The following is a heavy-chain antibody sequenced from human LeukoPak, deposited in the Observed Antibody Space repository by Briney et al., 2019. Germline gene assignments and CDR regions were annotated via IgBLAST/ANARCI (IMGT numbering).Heavy chain of an antibody. CDR1: GFTFSSYA. CDR2: ISGSGGST. V-gene: IGHV3-23*01. J-gene: IGHJ4*02. CDR3: AKATIVVVVAAYYFDY. D-gene: IGHD2-15*01. Sequence: GGSLRLSCAASGFTFSSYAMSWVRQAPGKGLEWVSAISGSGGSTYYADTVKGRFTISRDNSKNTLYLQMNSLRAEDTAVYYCAKATIVVVVAAYYFDYWGQGTLVTVSS.